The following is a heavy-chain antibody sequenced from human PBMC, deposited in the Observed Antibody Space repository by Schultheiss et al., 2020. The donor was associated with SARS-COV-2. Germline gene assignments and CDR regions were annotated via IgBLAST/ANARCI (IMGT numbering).Heavy chain of an antibody. CDR1: GYTFTSYY. Sequence: ASVKVSCKASGYTFTSYYMHWVRQAPGQGLEWMGIINPSGGSTSYAQKFQGRVTMTRDTSTSTVYMELSSLRSEDTAVYYCATDSGGYISGWSGGYWGQGTLVTVSS. D-gene: IGHD6-19*01. CDR2: INPSGGST. CDR3: ATDSGGYISGWSGGY. J-gene: IGHJ4*02. V-gene: IGHV1-46*03.